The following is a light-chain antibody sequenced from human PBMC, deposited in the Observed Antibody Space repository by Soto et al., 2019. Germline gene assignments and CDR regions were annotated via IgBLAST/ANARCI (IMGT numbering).Light chain of an antibody. V-gene: IGKV3-20*01. Sequence: IVLTQSPGTLSLSPGDRATLSCRASQNIGDNYLAWYQQKPGQAPRLLIYDASRRATGIPERFSGSGSGTDFTLTINRLEPEDFAVYYCQQFGSSPLFPFGPGTKVDIK. CDR1: QNIGDNY. CDR2: DAS. CDR3: QQFGSSPLFP. J-gene: IGKJ3*01.